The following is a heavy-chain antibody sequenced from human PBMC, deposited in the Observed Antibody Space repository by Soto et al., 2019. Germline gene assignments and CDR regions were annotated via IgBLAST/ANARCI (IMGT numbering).Heavy chain of an antibody. J-gene: IGHJ6*02. CDR1: GGTFSSYA. Sequence: QVQLVQSGAEVKKPGSSVKVSCKASGGTFSSYAISWVRQAPGQGLEWMGGIIPIFGTANYAQKFQGRVTITADESTSTAYMELSSLRSEDTAVYYCARVTSSSWFSPPLWYYGMDVWGQGTTVTVSS. CDR3: ARVTSSSWFSPPLWYYGMDV. CDR2: IIPIFGTA. V-gene: IGHV1-69*01. D-gene: IGHD6-13*01.